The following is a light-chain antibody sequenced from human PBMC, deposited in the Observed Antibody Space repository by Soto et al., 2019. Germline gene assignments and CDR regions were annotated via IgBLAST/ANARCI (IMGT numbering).Light chain of an antibody. CDR2: GAS. Sequence: EIVLTQSPGTLSLSPGERATLSCRASQSVSSSYLAWYQQKPGQAPRLLIYGASSRATGIPDRFSGSGSGTDSTLTISRLEPEDFAVYYCQQYGSSRPWTFGQGTKVDIK. J-gene: IGKJ1*01. CDR1: QSVSSSY. V-gene: IGKV3-20*01. CDR3: QQYGSSRPWT.